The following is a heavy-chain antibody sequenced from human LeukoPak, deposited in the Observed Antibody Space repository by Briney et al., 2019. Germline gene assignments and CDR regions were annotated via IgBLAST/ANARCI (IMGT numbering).Heavy chain of an antibody. D-gene: IGHD6-19*01. CDR2: ISSSGSTV. V-gene: IGHV3-48*03. CDR3: SLLAVASPQDY. J-gene: IGHJ4*02. CDR1: GFSFSTYE. Sequence: GGSLRLSCAASGFSFSTYEMHWVRQAPGKGLEWVSDISSSGSTVYYADSVKGRFTTSRDNANNYPYLQMHSLRAEDTAVYYCSLLAVASPQDYWGQGTLVTVSS.